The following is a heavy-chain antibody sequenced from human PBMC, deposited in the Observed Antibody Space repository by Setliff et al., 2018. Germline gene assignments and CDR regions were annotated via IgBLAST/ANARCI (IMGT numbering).Heavy chain of an antibody. CDR1: GGSISSSSYY. D-gene: IGHD5-12*01. V-gene: IGHV4-39*07. J-gene: IGHJ4*02. CDR2: IYYSGST. CDR3: ARGRVEMATITPFDY. Sequence: SETLSLTCTVSGGSISSSSYYWGWIRQPPGKGLEWIGSIYYSGSTYYNPSLKSRVTISVDTSKNQFSLKLSSVTAADTAVYYCARGRVEMATITPFDYCGQGTLVTVSS.